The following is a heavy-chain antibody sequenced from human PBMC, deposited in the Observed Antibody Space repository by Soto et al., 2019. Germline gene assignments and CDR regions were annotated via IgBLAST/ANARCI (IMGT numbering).Heavy chain of an antibody. V-gene: IGHV4-34*01. D-gene: IGHD3-16*01. Sequence: PSETLSLTCAVYGGFLSESYWTWIRQPPGKGLEWIGEINHVGGTNYNPSLKSRVTMSVDTSQNQFSLGLISVTAAGTAMYFCVRIRYQLPSSVLWLDPWGQGTPVTVSS. CDR1: GGFLSESY. CDR2: INHVGGT. J-gene: IGHJ5*02. CDR3: VRIRYQLPSSVLWLDP.